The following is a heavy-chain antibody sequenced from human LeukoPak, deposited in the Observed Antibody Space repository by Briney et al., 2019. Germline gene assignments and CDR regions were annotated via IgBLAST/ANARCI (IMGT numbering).Heavy chain of an antibody. CDR1: GGSFSGYY. V-gene: IGHV4-34*01. J-gene: IGHJ4*02. D-gene: IGHD2-15*01. CDR3: ARGGHCSGGSCYSDY. Sequence: SETLSLTCAVYGGSFSGYYWSGSRQPPGEGLEGRGEINHSGSNNYNPSLKSRVTISVDTSKNQFSLKLSSVTAADTAVYYCARGGHCSGGSCYSDYWGQGTLVTVSS. CDR2: INHSGSN.